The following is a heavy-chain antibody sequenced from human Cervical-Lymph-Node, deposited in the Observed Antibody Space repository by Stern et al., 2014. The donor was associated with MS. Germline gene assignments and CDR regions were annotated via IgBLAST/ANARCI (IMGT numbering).Heavy chain of an antibody. CDR2: IYYTGST. D-gene: IGHD2-15*01. Sequence: QVQLVESGPGLVKPSETLSLTCSVSGDSISGNYWSWIRQPPRKGLGLIGYIYYTGSTNYNPSLKSRVTISIDTSKTQFSLRLNSVTAADTAVYYCARVVVLAGSRWFDPWGQGILVSVSS. V-gene: IGHV4-59*01. J-gene: IGHJ5*02. CDR3: ARVVVLAGSRWFDP. CDR1: GDSISGNY.